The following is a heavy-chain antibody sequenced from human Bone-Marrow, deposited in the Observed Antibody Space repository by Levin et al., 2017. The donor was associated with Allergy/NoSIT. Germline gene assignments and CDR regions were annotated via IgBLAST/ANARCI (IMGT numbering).Heavy chain of an antibody. J-gene: IGHJ3*02. CDR3: ARDHIVVVTAEAFDS. CDR2: ITSSSSTR. D-gene: IGHD2-21*02. CDR1: GFTFSSYA. V-gene: IGHV3-48*01. Sequence: GGSLRLSCAASGFTFSSYAMNWVRQAPGKGLEWVSYITSSSSTRYYADSVKGRFTISRDNAKNSLYLQMNSLTAEDTAVYYCARDHIVVVTAEAFDSWGQGTMVTVSS.